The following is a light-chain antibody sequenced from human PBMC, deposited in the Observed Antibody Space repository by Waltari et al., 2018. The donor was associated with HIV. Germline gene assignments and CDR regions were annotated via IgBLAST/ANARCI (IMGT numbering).Light chain of an antibody. CDR3: NSRDSSVNDVV. CDR2: GKN. J-gene: IGLJ2*01. V-gene: IGLV3-19*01. Sequence: SSALTQDPAVSVALGHSVTSTCRGESLRTFYASWYQQKPGQAPILVIYGKNYRPSGIPDRFSGSSSGNTASLTITGAQAEDEAEYFCNSRDSSVNDVVFDGGTKLTVL. CDR1: SLRTFY.